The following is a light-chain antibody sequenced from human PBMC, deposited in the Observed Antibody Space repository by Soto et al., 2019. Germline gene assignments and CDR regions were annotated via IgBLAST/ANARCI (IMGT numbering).Light chain of an antibody. Sequence: DIRMTQSPSSLSASVGDSVTITCRASQSISIYLNWYQQKPGKAPKLLISGASTLQSGVPSRFSCGGSGTEFALTISSLQPEDFASYYCQQTYRTVITFGQGTRLEIK. CDR2: GAS. CDR3: QQTYRTVIT. CDR1: QSISIY. J-gene: IGKJ5*01. V-gene: IGKV1-39*01.